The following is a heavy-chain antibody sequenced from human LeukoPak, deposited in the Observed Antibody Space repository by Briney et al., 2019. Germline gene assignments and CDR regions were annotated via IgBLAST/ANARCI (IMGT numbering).Heavy chain of an antibody. CDR1: GGSFSGYH. CDR3: ARGNYAYFDS. V-gene: IGHV4-34*01. CDR2: INHSGST. J-gene: IGHJ4*02. D-gene: IGHD1-7*01. Sequence: SETLSLTCAVYGGSFSGYHWSWIRQPPGKGLEWIGEINHSGSTNYNPSLKSRVTISVDTSKNQFSLKLSSVTAADTAVYFCARGNYAYFDSWGQGTLVTVSS.